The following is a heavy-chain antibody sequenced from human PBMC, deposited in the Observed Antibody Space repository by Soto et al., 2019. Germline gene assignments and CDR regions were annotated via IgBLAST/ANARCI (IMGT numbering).Heavy chain of an antibody. Sequence: EVQLVESGGGLVQPGRSLRLSCAASGFTFDDYAMHWVRQAPGKGLEWVSGISWNSGSIGYADSVKGRFTISRDNAKNSLYLQMNSLRAEDTALYYCAKDALALLGAVAGLFQHWGQGTLVTVSS. CDR3: AKDALALLGAVAGLFQH. V-gene: IGHV3-9*01. CDR2: ISWNSGSI. J-gene: IGHJ1*01. D-gene: IGHD6-19*01. CDR1: GFTFDDYA.